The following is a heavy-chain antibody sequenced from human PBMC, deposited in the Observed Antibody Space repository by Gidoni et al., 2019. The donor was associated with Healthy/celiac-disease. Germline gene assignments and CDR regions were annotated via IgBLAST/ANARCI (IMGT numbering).Heavy chain of an antibody. V-gene: IGHV4-34*01. J-gene: IGHJ2*01. CDR1: GGSFSGYY. D-gene: IGHD6-13*01. CDR3: ARAAYSSSWYGNWYFDL. Sequence: QVQLQQWGAGLLKPSETLSLTCDVYGGSFSGYYWSWIRQPPGKGLEWIGEINPSGSTNYNPSLKSLVPISVDTSKNQFSLKLSSVTAADTAVYYCARAAYSSSWYGNWYFDLWGRGTLVTVSS. CDR2: INPSGST.